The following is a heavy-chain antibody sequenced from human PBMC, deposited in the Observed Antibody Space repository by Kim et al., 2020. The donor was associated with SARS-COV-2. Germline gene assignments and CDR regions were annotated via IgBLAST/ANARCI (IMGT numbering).Heavy chain of an antibody. V-gene: IGHV1-8*01. CDR3: ARGGEQWLASYGMDV. CDR1: GYTFTSYD. D-gene: IGHD6-19*01. Sequence: ASVKVSCKASGYTFTSYDINWVRQATGQGLEWMGWMNPNSGNTGYAQKFQGRVTMTRNTSISTAYMELSSLRSEETAVYYCARGGEQWLASYGMDVWGQGTTVTVSS. J-gene: IGHJ6*02. CDR2: MNPNSGNT.